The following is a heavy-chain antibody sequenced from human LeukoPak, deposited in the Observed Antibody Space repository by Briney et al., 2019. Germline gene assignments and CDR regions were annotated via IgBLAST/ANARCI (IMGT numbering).Heavy chain of an antibody. CDR3: ACRDLTSTWSYP. CDR1: GYSFTSYW. D-gene: IGHD2-2*01. V-gene: IGHV5-51*01. Sequence: GESLKISWKGIGYSFTSYWFGWVRQMPGKGLEWMGVIFPGDSRTRYNPSFQGQVTISVDKSISTAYLQWVSLKASDTAMYYCACRDLTSTWSYPWGQGTLVTFSS. CDR2: IFPGDSRT. J-gene: IGHJ5*02.